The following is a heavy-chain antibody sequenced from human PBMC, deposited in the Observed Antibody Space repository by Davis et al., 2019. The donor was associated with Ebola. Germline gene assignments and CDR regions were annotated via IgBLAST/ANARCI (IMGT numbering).Heavy chain of an antibody. V-gene: IGHV3-7*01. CDR3: ARGPSTGNSFTY. CDR1: GFTFSSYW. Sequence: GGSLRLSCAASGFTFSSYWMSWVRQAPGKGLEWVASLKQDGSENYYVDSVKGRFTISRDNAENSLSLQMNGLRAEDTAVYYCARGPSTGNSFTYWGQGTLVTVSS. J-gene: IGHJ4*02. D-gene: IGHD6-13*01. CDR2: LKQDGSEN.